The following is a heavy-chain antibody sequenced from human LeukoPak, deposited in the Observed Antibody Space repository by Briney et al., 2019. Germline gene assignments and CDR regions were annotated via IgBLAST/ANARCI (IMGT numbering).Heavy chain of an antibody. J-gene: IGHJ4*02. CDR3: ASVRIVGATRYFDY. V-gene: IGHV3-21*01. CDR2: ISSSSSYI. CDR1: GFTFSSYS. D-gene: IGHD1-26*01. Sequence: TGGSLRLYCAASGFTFSSYSMNWVRQAPGKGLEWVSSISSSSSYIYYADSVKGRFTISRDNAKNSLYLQMNSLRAEDTAVYYCASVRIVGATRYFDYWGQGTLVTVSS.